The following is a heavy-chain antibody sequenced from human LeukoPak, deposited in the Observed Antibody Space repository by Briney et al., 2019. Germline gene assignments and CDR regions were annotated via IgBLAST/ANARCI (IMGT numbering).Heavy chain of an antibody. Sequence: PSGTLSLTCTVSGDSISSYYWSWIRQPPGKGLEWIGYIYYSGSTNYNPSLKSRVTISVDTSKNQFSLKLSSVTAADTAVYYCAREAVAGASFDLWGRGTLVTVSP. D-gene: IGHD6-19*01. CDR2: IYYSGST. V-gene: IGHV4-59*08. CDR3: AREAVAGASFDL. J-gene: IGHJ2*01. CDR1: GDSISSYY.